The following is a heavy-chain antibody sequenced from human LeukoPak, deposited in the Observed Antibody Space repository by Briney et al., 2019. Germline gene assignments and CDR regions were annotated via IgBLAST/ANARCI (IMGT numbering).Heavy chain of an antibody. CDR3: ARDRKMSTVDDAFDI. CDR2: INPNGGM. CDR1: GHTFSGSY. D-gene: IGHD5-24*01. J-gene: IGHJ3*02. Sequence: ASVKVSCKASGHTFSGSYMHWVRQAPGQGLEWMGWINPNGGMNYAQKFQGRVTMTGDTSISTAYMELSGLRSDDTAVYYCARDRKMSTVDDAFDIWGQGTMVTVSS. V-gene: IGHV1-2*02.